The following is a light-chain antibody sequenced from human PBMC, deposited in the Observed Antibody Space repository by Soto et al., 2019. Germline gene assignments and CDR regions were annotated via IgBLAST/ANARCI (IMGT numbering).Light chain of an antibody. CDR3: QQSYSTPLFT. J-gene: IGKJ3*01. CDR2: AAS. CDR1: QSISSY. Sequence: DIQMTQSPSSLSASVGDRVNITCRSSQSISSYLNWYQQKPGKAPKLLIYAASSLQSGVPSRFSGSGSGTDSTLTISSLQPEDFATYYCQQSYSTPLFTFGHGTKVDIK. V-gene: IGKV1-39*01.